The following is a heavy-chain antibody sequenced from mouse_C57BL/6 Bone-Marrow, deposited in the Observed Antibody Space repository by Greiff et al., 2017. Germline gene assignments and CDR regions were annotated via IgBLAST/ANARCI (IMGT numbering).Heavy chain of an antibody. D-gene: IGHD3-2*02. CDR2: IYPGNSDT. Sequence: VQLQQSGTVLARPGASVKMSCKTSGYTFTSYWMHWVKQRPGQGLEWIGAIYPGNSDTSYNQKFKGKAKLTAVTSASTAYMELSSLTNEDSAVYYCTREAQATDWFAYWGQGTPVTVSA. J-gene: IGHJ3*01. V-gene: IGHV1-5*01. CDR1: GYTFTSYW. CDR3: TREAQATDWFAY.